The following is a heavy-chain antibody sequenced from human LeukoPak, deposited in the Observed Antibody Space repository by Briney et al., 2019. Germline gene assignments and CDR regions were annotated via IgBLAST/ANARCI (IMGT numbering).Heavy chain of an antibody. CDR1: GFTFSSYG. Sequence: GGSLRLSCAASGFTFSSYGMHWVRQAPGKGLEWVAFIRYDGSNKYYADSVKGRFTISRDNSKNTLYLQMNSLRAEDTAVYYCAKALGFYDSSGYYYAFDYWGQGTLVTVSS. J-gene: IGHJ4*02. D-gene: IGHD3-22*01. CDR3: AKALGFYDSSGYYYAFDY. CDR2: IRYDGSNK. V-gene: IGHV3-30*02.